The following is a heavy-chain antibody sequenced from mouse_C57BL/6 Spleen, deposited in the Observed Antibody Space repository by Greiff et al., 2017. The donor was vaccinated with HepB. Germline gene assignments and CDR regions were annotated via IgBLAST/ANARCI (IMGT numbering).Heavy chain of an antibody. D-gene: IGHD1-1*01. Sequence: EVQLQQSGPELVKPGASVKISCKASGYTFTDYYMNWVKQSHGKSLEWIGDINPNNGGTSYNQKFKGKATLTVDKSSSTAYMELRSLTSEDSAVYYCARGGGYYYGSSYAMDYWGQGTSVTVSS. V-gene: IGHV1-26*01. J-gene: IGHJ4*01. CDR2: INPNNGGT. CDR3: ARGGGYYYGSSYAMDY. CDR1: GYTFTDYY.